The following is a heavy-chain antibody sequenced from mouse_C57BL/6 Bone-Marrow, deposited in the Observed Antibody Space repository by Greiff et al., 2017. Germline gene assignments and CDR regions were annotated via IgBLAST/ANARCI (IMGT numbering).Heavy chain of an antibody. Sequence: VQLQQSGAELVRPGASVKLSCTASGFNIKDDYMHWVKQRPEQGLEWIGWIDPKNGDTEYASKFQGKATITADTSSNTAYLQLSSLTSEDTAVYYCTTGDDGYYFYYFDYWGQGTTLTVSS. J-gene: IGHJ2*01. V-gene: IGHV14-4*01. CDR2: IDPKNGDT. CDR3: TTGDDGYYFYYFDY. D-gene: IGHD2-3*01. CDR1: GFNIKDDY.